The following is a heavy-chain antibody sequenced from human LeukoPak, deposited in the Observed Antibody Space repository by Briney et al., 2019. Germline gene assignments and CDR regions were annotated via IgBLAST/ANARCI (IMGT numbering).Heavy chain of an antibody. CDR3: ARVPAYGDPKYYFDY. CDR2: IYTSGST. Sequence: SETLSLTCTVSGGSISSYYWSWIRQPAGKGLEWIGRIYTSGSTNYNPSLKSRVTMSVDTSKNQFSLKLSSVTAADTAVYYCARVPAYGDPKYYFDYWGQGTLVTVSS. D-gene: IGHD4-17*01. CDR1: GGSISSYY. V-gene: IGHV4-4*07. J-gene: IGHJ4*02.